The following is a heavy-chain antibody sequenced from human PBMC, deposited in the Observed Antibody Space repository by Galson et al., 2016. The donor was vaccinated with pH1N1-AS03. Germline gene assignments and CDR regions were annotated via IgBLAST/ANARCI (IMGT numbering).Heavy chain of an antibody. V-gene: IGHV3-23*01. Sequence: SLRLSCAASGFIFSGNSMSWVRRAPGKGLEWVAAISPTGETTPYADSVKGRFIISRDNSKNTLFLEMDSLRAEDTAVYYCAKCYVSCQHSTLDYWGQGTLVTVSS. J-gene: IGHJ4*02. D-gene: IGHD3-10*02. CDR3: AKCYVSCQHSTLDY. CDR2: ISPTGETT. CDR1: GFIFSGNS.